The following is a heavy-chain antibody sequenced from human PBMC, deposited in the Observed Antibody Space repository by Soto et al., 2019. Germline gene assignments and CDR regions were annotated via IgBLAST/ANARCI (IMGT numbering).Heavy chain of an antibody. D-gene: IGHD1-20*01. CDR2: IKQDGSEK. Sequence: GGSLRLSCAASAFTSSRDWMSWFRQALGKGLEWVANIKQDGSEKYYVDSVKGRFTISRDNARNSLYLQMNSLRAEDTAVYYCARDCGSTGGIFDYSGQGTLV. CDR3: ARDCGSTGGIFDY. J-gene: IGHJ4*01. V-gene: IGHV3-7*01. CDR1: AFTSSRDW.